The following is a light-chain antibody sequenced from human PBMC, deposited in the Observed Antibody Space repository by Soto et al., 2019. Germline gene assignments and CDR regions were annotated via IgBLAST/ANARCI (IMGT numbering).Light chain of an antibody. Sequence: AIRMTQSPSSFSASTGDRVTITCRASQGISSYLAWYQQKPGKAPKLLIYAASTLQSGVPSRFSGSGSGTDFTLTISCLQSEDFATYHCQQYYSYRLTFGGGTKVEIK. CDR2: AAS. CDR1: QGISSY. J-gene: IGKJ4*01. CDR3: QQYYSYRLT. V-gene: IGKV1-8*01.